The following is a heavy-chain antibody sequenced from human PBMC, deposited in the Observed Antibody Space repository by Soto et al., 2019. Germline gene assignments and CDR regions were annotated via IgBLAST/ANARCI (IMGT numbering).Heavy chain of an antibody. D-gene: IGHD7-27*01. Sequence: GASVKVSCKASGGTFSSYTISWVRQAPGQGLEWMGRIIPILGIANYAQKFQGRVTITADKSTSTAYMELSSLRSEDTAVYYCARARPKTGEYDYWGQGTLVTVSS. CDR1: GGTFSSYT. V-gene: IGHV1-69*02. CDR3: ARARPKTGEYDY. CDR2: IIPILGIA. J-gene: IGHJ4*02.